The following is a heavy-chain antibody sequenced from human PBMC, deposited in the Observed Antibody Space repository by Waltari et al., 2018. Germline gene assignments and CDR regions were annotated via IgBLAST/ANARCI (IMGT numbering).Heavy chain of an antibody. V-gene: IGHV3-30*18. D-gene: IGHD5-12*01. CDR2: ISFDGNEK. Sequence: QVQLVESGGGVVQPGRSLRLSCTASGFRFSTYGMTWVRQDPGKGLEWVAIISFDGNEKHYADSVKGRLTVSRDNSKNTLFLQLNSLRAEDTAVYYCAKELYPGYARRLFDYWGQGTLVTVSS. CDR3: AKELYPGYARRLFDY. CDR1: GFRFSTYG. J-gene: IGHJ4*02.